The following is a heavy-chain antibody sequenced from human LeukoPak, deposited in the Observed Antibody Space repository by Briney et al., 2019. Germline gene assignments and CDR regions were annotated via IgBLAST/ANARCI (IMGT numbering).Heavy chain of an antibody. CDR1: GFTFSSYA. Sequence: PGGSLRLSCAASGFTFSSYAMHWVRQAPGKGLEWVAVISYDGSNKYYADSVKGRFTISRDNSKNTLYLQMNSLRAEDTAVYYCARDMGVVVTGIYHYYGMDVWGQGTTVTVSS. V-gene: IGHV3-30*01. CDR3: ARDMGVVVTGIYHYYGMDV. J-gene: IGHJ6*02. CDR2: ISYDGSNK. D-gene: IGHD2-21*02.